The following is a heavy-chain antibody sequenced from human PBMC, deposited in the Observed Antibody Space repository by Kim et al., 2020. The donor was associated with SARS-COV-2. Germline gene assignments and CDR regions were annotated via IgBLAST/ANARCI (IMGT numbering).Heavy chain of an antibody. CDR2: IYYSGST. J-gene: IGHJ4*02. Sequence: SETLSLTCTVSGGSISSSSYYWGWIRQPPGKGLEWIGSIYYSGSTYYNPSLKSRVTISVDTSKNQFSLKLSSVTAADTAVYYCASQTVLRGWVYWGQGTL. D-gene: IGHD4-17*01. CDR1: GGSISSSSYY. V-gene: IGHV4-39*01. CDR3: ASQTVLRGWVY.